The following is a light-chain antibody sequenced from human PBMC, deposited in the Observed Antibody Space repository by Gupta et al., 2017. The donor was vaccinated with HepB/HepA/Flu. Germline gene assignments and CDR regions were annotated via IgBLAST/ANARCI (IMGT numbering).Light chain of an antibody. Sequence: STLQTQDPALSVTLGHTVRITYQGDILRSYYASWYQQKPGQAPVLVIYGKNNRPSGIPDRFSGSNSGNTPSLTLAGARAEDEADYYCNSRDSSGNHHLVFGGGTKLTVL. CDR2: GKN. J-gene: IGLJ2*01. CDR3: NSRDSSGNHHLV. CDR1: ILRSYY. V-gene: IGLV3-19*01.